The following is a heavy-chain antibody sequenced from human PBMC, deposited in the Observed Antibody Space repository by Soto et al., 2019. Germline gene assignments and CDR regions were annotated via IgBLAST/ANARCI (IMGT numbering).Heavy chain of an antibody. CDR1: GGSLSSYY. CDR3: ARTPSYYDSSAYYLTDF. Sequence: QVQLQESGPGLVKPSETLSLTCTVSGGSLSSYYWSWIRQPPGKGLEWIGSISYSGSTNYSPFLKSRVTISVDTSKNQFSLKLSSVTAADTAVYYCARTPSYYDSSAYYLTDFWGQGTLVTVPS. CDR2: ISYSGST. V-gene: IGHV4-59*01. J-gene: IGHJ4*02. D-gene: IGHD3-22*01.